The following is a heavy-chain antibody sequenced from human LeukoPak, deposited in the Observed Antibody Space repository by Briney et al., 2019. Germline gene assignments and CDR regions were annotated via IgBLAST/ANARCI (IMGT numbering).Heavy chain of an antibody. J-gene: IGHJ4*02. CDR3: ARDYSYGFLN. CDR1: KFTLSSYG. D-gene: IGHD5-18*01. CDR2: ISGSSRPI. V-gene: IGHV3-48*01. Sequence: GGSLRLSCTASKFTLSSYGMHWVRQAPGRGLEWVSYISGSSRPIYYADSVKGRFTISRDNAKNSLYLQMNSLRAEDTAVYYCARDYSYGFLNWGQGTLVTVSS.